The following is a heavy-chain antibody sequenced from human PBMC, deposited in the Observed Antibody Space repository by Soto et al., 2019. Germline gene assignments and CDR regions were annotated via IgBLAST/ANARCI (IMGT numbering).Heavy chain of an antibody. V-gene: IGHV3-74*01. Sequence: GGSLRLSCSVSGFTFSAYWMHWVRQVPGNGLTWVSRISDDGSTATYADSVKGRFVISRDNAKNSLYLEMNTLRADDSGLYYCARGPRVSSTGTGAHWGRGTLVTVSS. D-gene: IGHD1-1*01. J-gene: IGHJ4*02. CDR1: GFTFSAYW. CDR3: ARGPRVSSTGTGAH. CDR2: ISDDGSTA.